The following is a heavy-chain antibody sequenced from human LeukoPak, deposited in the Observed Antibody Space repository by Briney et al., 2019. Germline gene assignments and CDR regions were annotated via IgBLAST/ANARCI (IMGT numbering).Heavy chain of an antibody. CDR3: AKTPPRYYVKGSYPDY. D-gene: IGHD3-10*02. V-gene: IGHV3-48*02. CDR1: GFTFSSYS. CDR2: ISSSSSTI. Sequence: GSLRLSCAASGFTFSSYSINWVRQAPGKGLEWVSYISSSSSTIYYADSVKGRFTISRDNAKNSLYLQMNSLRDEDTAVYYCAKTPPRYYVKGSYPDYWGQGTLVIVSS. J-gene: IGHJ4*02.